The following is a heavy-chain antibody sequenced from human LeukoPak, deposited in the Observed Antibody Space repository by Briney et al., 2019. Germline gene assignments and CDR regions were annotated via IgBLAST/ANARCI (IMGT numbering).Heavy chain of an antibody. D-gene: IGHD6-19*01. CDR2: IYHSGST. J-gene: IGHJ5*02. CDR1: GYSISSGYY. Sequence: SETLSLTCTVFGYSISSGYYWGWIRQPPGKGLEWIGSIYHSGSTYYTPSLERRVTITADTSKNQFSLKLNSVTAADTAIYHCARVYSSGWYQWFDPWGQGILVTVSS. CDR3: ARVYSSGWYQWFDP. V-gene: IGHV4-38-2*02.